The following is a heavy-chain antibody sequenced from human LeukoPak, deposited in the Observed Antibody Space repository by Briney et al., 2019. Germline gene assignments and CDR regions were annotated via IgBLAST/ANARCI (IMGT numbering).Heavy chain of an antibody. D-gene: IGHD3-10*01. V-gene: IGHV3-33*01. CDR2: IWYDGSNK. J-gene: IGHJ6*02. Sequence: PGGSLRLSCAASGFTFSSYGMHWVRQAPGKGLEWVAVIWYDGSNKYYADSVKGRFTISRDNSKNTLYLQMNSLRAEDTAVYYCARDGAYYYGSGSFRSEHYYGMDVWGQGTTVTVSS. CDR1: GFTFSSYG. CDR3: ARDGAYYYGSGSFRSEHYYGMDV.